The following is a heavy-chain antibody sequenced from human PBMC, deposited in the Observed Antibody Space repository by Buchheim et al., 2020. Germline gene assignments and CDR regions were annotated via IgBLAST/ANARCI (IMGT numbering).Heavy chain of an antibody. CDR2: IYGSGST. CDR1: GGSISSVGSY. D-gene: IGHD5-18*01. Sequence: QVQLQESGPGLVKPSQTLSLTCTVSGGSISSVGSYWGWIRQPPGKGLEYIGYIYGSGSTYNNPSLQSRITMSVDTSKNQFSLKLGSVTAADTAIYYCARVNTAMVTVDYWGPGTL. V-gene: IGHV4-30-4*08. J-gene: IGHJ4*02. CDR3: ARVNTAMVTVDY.